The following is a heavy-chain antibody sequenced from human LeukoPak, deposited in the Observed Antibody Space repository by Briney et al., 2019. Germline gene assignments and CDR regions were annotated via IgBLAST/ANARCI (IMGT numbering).Heavy chain of an antibody. CDR2: ISAYNGNT. CDR3: ARDVHYYDSSGPDAFDI. V-gene: IGHV1-18*01. Sequence: GASVKVSCKASGYTFTSYGISWVRQAPGQGLEWMGWISAYNGNTNYAQKLQGRVTMTTDTSTSTAYMELRSLRSDDTAVYYCARDVHYYDSSGPDAFDIWGQGTMVTVSS. CDR1: GYTFTSYG. J-gene: IGHJ3*02. D-gene: IGHD3-22*01.